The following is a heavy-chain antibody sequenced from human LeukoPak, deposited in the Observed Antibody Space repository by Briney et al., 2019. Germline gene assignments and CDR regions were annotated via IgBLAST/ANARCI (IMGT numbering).Heavy chain of an antibody. CDR3: ARVRIGSTMIVVVPTGWFDP. V-gene: IGHV4-31*03. J-gene: IGHJ5*02. Sequence: PSQTLSLTCTVSGGSISSGGYYWSWIRQHPGKGLEWIGYIYYSGSTYYNPSLKSRVTISVDTSKNQFSLKLSSVTAADTAVYYCARVRIGSTMIVVVPTGWFDPWGQGTLVTVSS. CDR1: GGSISSGGYY. D-gene: IGHD3-22*01. CDR2: IYYSGST.